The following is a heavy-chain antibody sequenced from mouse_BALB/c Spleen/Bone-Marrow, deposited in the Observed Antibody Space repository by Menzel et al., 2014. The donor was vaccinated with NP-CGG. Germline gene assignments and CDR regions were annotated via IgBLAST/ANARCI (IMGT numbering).Heavy chain of an antibody. CDR3: NAGETGPFAY. V-gene: IGHV1-4*01. CDR2: IVPSSDYT. J-gene: IGHJ3*01. Sequence: QVQLHQSGAELAKSGASVKMSCKASGYTFTNYTMQWIRQRPGQGLEWIGYIVPSSDYTNYNQNFKDKATLTADKSSSTAYMQLSSLTSEDTAVYYCNAGETGPFAYWGQGTLVTVSA. CDR1: GYTFTNYT. D-gene: IGHD4-1*01.